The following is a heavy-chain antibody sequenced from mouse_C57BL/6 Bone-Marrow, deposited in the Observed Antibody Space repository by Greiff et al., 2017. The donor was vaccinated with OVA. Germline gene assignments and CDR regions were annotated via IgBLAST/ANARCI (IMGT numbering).Heavy chain of an antibody. Sequence: EVMLVESGGGLVKPGGSLKLSCAASGFTFSSYTMSWVRQTPEKRLEWVATISGGGGDTYYPDSVKGRVTISRDNAKNTLYLQMSSLRSEDTALYYCARRGAYTRAWCAYWGQGTLVTVSA. J-gene: IGHJ3*01. D-gene: IGHD6-5*01. CDR1: GFTFSSYT. V-gene: IGHV5-9*01. CDR3: ARRGAYTRAWCAY. CDR2: ISGGGGDT.